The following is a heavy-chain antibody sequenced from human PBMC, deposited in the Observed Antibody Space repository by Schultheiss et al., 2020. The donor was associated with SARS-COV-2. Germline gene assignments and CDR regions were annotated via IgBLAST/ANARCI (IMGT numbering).Heavy chain of an antibody. J-gene: IGHJ4*02. Sequence: GGSLRLSCAASGFTFSSYAMHWVRQAPGKGLEYVSAISSNGGSTYYADSVKGRFTISRDNSKNTLYLQMNSLRAEDTAVYYCATSMGCSGYCSYYFDYWGQGTLVTVSS. CDR2: ISSNGGST. CDR3: ATSMGCSGYCSYYFDY. D-gene: IGHD3-22*01. CDR1: GFTFSSYA. V-gene: IGHV3-64*04.